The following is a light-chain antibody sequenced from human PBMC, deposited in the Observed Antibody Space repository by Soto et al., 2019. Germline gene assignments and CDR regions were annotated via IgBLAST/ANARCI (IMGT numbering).Light chain of an antibody. CDR3: ASYTSRGTRV. CDR2: EVT. CDR1: SSDVGGYNY. V-gene: IGLV2-14*01. J-gene: IGLJ1*01. Sequence: QSALTQPASVSGSPGQSITISCTGTSSDVGGYNYVSWYQQRPGKAPKFMICEVTNRPSGVSNRFSGSKSGNTASLTISGLQAEDEADYYCASYTSRGTRVFGTGTKVTVL.